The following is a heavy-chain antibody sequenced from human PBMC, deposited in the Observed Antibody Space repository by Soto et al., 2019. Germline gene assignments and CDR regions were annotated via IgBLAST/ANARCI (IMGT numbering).Heavy chain of an antibody. CDR2: ITTDKGKT. CDR3: ATRSPAFDY. J-gene: IGHJ4*02. V-gene: IGHV1-18*01. CDR1: GYTFTSYG. Sequence: ASVKVSCKASGYTFTSYGWVRQAPGQGLEWMGWITTDKGKTTYAQKFQGRVTMTTDTSTSTAYMEMRSLRSDDTAVYYCATRSPAFDYWGQGTLVTVSS.